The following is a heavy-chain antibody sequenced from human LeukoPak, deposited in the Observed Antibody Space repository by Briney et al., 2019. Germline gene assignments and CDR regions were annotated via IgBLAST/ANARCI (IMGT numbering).Heavy chain of an antibody. CDR3: AKIAVGFSTSEYYFDN. CDR1: GFTFSSHG. J-gene: IGHJ4*02. V-gene: IGHV3-30*18. Sequence: GRSLRLSCAASGFTFSSHGMHWVRQAPGKGLEWVAVISYDGSNKYYADSVKGQFTISRDNSKNTLYLQMNSLRAEDTAVYYCAKIAVGFSTSEYYFDNWGQGNLVTVSS. CDR2: ISYDGSNK. D-gene: IGHD6-6*01.